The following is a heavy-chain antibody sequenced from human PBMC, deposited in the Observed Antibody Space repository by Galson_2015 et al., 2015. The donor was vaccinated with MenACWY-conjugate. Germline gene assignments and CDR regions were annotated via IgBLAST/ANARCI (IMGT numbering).Heavy chain of an antibody. D-gene: IGHD7-27*01. CDR3: ASQRGGNWGKIF. Sequence: QSGAEVKRPGESLTISCQGSGYIFPDYWIGWVRQMPGKGLEWMGAIFPADSNTKVSPSFQGQVTISADRSINTACLQWSSLKASDTAMYYCASQRGGNWGKIFWGQGTLVTISS. CDR1: GYIFPDYW. J-gene: IGHJ4*02. V-gene: IGHV5-51*01. CDR2: IFPADSNT.